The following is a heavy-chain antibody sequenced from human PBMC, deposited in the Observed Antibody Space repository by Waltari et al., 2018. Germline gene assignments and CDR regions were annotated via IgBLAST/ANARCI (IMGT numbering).Heavy chain of an antibody. Sequence: QVQLQESGPGLVKPSETLSLTCTVSGGSISSYYWSWIRQPPGKGLEWIGYIYYSGSTNYNPSLKSRVTISVDTSKNQFSLKLSSVTAADTAVYYCARVSTMVQGVSMLDYWGQGTLVTVSS. D-gene: IGHD3-10*01. CDR3: ARVSTMVQGVSMLDY. V-gene: IGHV4-59*01. CDR1: GGSISSYY. J-gene: IGHJ4*02. CDR2: IYYSGST.